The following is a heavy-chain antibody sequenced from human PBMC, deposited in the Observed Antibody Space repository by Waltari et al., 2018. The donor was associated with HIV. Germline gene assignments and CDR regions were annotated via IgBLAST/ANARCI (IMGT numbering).Heavy chain of an antibody. D-gene: IGHD3-10*01. Sequence: QVQLVQSGAELKKPGSSVKVSCRASGGIFSSNGITWVRQAPGQGLEWMGGLIPILGTPTYAEKFQGRVTITADESTGTAYMELRSLRSEDTAVYYCARRFTWNKSYYYYGLAVWGQGTTVTVSS. CDR2: LIPILGTP. J-gene: IGHJ6*02. CDR3: ARRFTWNKSYYYYGLAV. CDR1: GGIFSSNG. V-gene: IGHV1-69*01.